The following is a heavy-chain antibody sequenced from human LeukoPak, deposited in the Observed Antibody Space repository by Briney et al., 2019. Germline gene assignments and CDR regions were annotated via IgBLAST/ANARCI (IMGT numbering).Heavy chain of an antibody. V-gene: IGHV3-66*01. CDR2: IYSGGNT. D-gene: IGHD1-26*01. J-gene: IGHJ3*02. CDR3: ARDVGFIVGATPGAFDI. Sequence: GGSLTLSCAASGFTVSSNYMTWVRQAPGKGLEWVSVIYSGGNTYYADSVKGRFTISRDNTKNTLYLQMNSLRADDTAVYYCARDVGFIVGATPGAFDIWGQGTMVTVSS. CDR1: GFTVSSNY.